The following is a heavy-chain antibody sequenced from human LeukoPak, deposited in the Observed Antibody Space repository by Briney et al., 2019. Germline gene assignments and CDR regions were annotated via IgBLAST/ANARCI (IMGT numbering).Heavy chain of an antibody. CDR2: ISYDGSNK. CDR3: ARDLCSGGSCYTGIDY. V-gene: IGHV3-30-3*01. D-gene: IGHD2-15*01. CDR1: GFTFSSYA. J-gene: IGHJ4*02. Sequence: GRSLRLSCAASGFTFSSYAMHWVRQAPGKGLEWVAVISYDGSNKYYADPVKGRFTISRDNSKNTLYLQMNSLRAEDTAVYYCARDLCSGGSCYTGIDYWGQGTLVTVSS.